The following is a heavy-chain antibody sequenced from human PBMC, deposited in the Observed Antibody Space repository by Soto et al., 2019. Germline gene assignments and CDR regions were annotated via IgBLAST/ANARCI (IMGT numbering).Heavy chain of an antibody. V-gene: IGHV2-26*01. CDR3: TRSISLPAALDNWFDP. CDR2: IFSSGEK. Sequence: SGPTLVNPTETLTLTCSVSGFSLRSAGMGVSWIRQPPGQALEWLAHIFSSGEKSYRTSLKSRLTISRDISKSQVVLSLTNMDPVDTATYYCTRSISLPAALDNWFDPRGQPTTVTGSS. J-gene: IGHJ5*02. D-gene: IGHD2-2*01. CDR1: GFSLRSAGMG.